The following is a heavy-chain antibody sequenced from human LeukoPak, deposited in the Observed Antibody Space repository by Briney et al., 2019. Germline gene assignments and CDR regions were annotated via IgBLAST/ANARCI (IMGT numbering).Heavy chain of an antibody. CDR2: ISGSNENT. Sequence: ASVKVSCKASGYTFTTYYMHWVRQAPGQGLEWMGWISGSNENTDSAQKFQGRVTMTTDTSTSTAYMQLRNLRSDDTATYYCARVGRTIVATMAYWGQGTLVTVSS. J-gene: IGHJ4*02. CDR3: ARVGRTIVATMAY. CDR1: GYTFTTYY. D-gene: IGHD5-12*01. V-gene: IGHV1-18*04.